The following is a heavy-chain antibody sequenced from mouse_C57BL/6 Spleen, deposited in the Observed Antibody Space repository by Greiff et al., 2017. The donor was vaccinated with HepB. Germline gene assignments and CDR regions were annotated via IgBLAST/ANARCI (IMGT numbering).Heavy chain of an antibody. Sequence: EVKVVESGPELVKPGASVKIPCKASGYTFTDYNMDWVKQSHGKSLEWIGDINPNNGGTIYKQKFKGKATLTIDKSSSTAYMELRSLTSEDTAVYYCARATTVPYAMDYWGQGTSVTVSS. J-gene: IGHJ4*01. CDR3: ARATTVPYAMDY. CDR1: GYTFTDYN. D-gene: IGHD1-1*01. V-gene: IGHV1-18*01. CDR2: INPNNGGT.